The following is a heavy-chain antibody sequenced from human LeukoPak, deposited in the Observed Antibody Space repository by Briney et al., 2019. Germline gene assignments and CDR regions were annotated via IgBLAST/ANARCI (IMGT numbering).Heavy chain of an antibody. J-gene: IGHJ3*02. CDR2: ISGSGGST. Sequence: PGGSLRLSCAASGFTFSSYAMSWVRQAPGKGLEWVSAISGSGGSTYYADSVKGRLTISRDNSKDTLYLQMNSLGAEDTAVYYCAKAYFEWELHAFDIWGQGTMVTVSS. V-gene: IGHV3-23*01. CDR1: GFTFSSYA. CDR3: AKAYFEWELHAFDI. D-gene: IGHD1-26*01.